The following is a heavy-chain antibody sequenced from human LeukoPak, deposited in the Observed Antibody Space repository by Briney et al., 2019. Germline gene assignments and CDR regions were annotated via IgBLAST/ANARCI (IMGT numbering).Heavy chain of an antibody. CDR1: GGSITSSSYY. CDR3: ARDRYYYDSSGYDPYFDY. J-gene: IGHJ4*02. CDR2: IFHSGST. V-gene: IGHV4-39*02. D-gene: IGHD3-22*01. Sequence: NPSETLSLTCTVSGGSITSSSYYWVWIRQPPGKGLEWIGSIFHSGSTYYNASLKSRVTISVDTSRNQFSLKLSSVTAADTAVYYCARDRYYYDSSGYDPYFDYWGQGTLVTVSS.